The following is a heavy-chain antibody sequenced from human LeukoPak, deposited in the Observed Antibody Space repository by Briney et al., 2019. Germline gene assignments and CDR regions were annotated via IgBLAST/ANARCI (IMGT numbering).Heavy chain of an antibody. D-gene: IGHD3-16*02. CDR3: ARDSLEDYVWGSYRYWFDY. CDR1: GFTFSSYS. Sequence: GGSLRLSCAASGFTFSSYSMNWVRKAPGKGLEGVSSIISSSSYIYYADSVKGRFTISRDNAKNSLYLQMNSLRAEDTAVYYCARDSLEDYVWGSYRYWFDYWGQGTLVTVSS. V-gene: IGHV3-21*01. J-gene: IGHJ4*02. CDR2: IISSSSYI.